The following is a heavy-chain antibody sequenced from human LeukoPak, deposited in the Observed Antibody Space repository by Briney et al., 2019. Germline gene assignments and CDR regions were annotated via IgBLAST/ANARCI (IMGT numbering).Heavy chain of an antibody. CDR3: ARLQGSGSFSSFDY. Sequence: QSGGSLRLSCAASGFTFSTYSMNWVRQAPGRGREWVSYISSSSSSTMYYASPVKGRCTISRDNAKNSLSLQMYSLRAEDTAVYYCARLQGSGSFSSFDYWGQGTLVTVSS. J-gene: IGHJ4*02. V-gene: IGHV3-48*01. D-gene: IGHD3-10*01. CDR1: GFTFSTYS. CDR2: ISSSSSSTM.